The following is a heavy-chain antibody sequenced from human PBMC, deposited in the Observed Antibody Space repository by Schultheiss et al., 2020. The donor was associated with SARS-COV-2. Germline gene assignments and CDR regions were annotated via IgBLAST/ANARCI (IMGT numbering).Heavy chain of an antibody. J-gene: IGHJ4*02. Sequence: GGSLRLSCAASGFTFSSYAMHWVRQAPDKGLEWVAVISYDGSNKYYADSVKGRFTISRDNSKNTLYLQMNSLRAEDTAVYYCARLGYCSGGSCYSGGPGYWGQGTLVTVSS. CDR1: GFTFSSYA. V-gene: IGHV3-30-3*01. D-gene: IGHD2-15*01. CDR3: ARLGYCSGGSCYSGGPGY. CDR2: ISYDGSNK.